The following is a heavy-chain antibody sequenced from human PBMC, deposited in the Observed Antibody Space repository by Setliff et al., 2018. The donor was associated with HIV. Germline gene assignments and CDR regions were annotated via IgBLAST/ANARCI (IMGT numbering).Heavy chain of an antibody. J-gene: IGHJ4*02. CDR3: ARIAWYSESTYGHDLYYFDF. CDR1: GGSIYSGAYY. V-gene: IGHV4-31*03. Sequence: SETLSLTCTVSGGSIYSGAYYWAWIRQHPGKGLEWIGHIYYSGDTHYNPSLKSRLTISIDTSVNRFSLKLSSVTAADTAVYFCARIAWYSESTYGHDLYYFDFWGQGSLVTVSS. CDR2: IYYSGDT. D-gene: IGHD5-18*01.